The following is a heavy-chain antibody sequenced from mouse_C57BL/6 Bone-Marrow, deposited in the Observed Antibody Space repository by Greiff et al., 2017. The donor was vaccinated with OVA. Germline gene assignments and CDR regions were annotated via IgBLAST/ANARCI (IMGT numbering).Heavy chain of an antibody. CDR1: GFTFSSYA. CDR2: ISSGGDYT. CDR3: TRAYYGSPYYFDY. Sequence: EVQLVESGEGLVKPGGSLKLSCAASGFTFSSYAMSWVRQTPEKRLEWVAYISSGGDYTYYADTVKGRFPISRDNARNTLYLQMSSLKSEDTAMYYCTRAYYGSPYYFDYWGQGTTLTVSS. V-gene: IGHV5-9-1*02. J-gene: IGHJ2*01. D-gene: IGHD1-1*01.